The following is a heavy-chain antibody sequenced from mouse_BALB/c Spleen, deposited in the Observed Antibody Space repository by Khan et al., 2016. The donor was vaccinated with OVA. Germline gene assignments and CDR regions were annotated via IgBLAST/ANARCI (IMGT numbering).Heavy chain of an antibody. CDR1: GYTFTSYW. Sequence: QVQLQQPGAELVKPGAPVKLSCKASGYTFTSYWMNWVKQRPGRGLEWIGRIDPSDSEPHYNQTFTDKATLTVDKSSSTAYIQLSSLTSKDSAVYYVARDQYGNYFYAMDYWGQGTSVTVAS. J-gene: IGHJ4*01. CDR3: ARDQYGNYFYAMDY. CDR2: IDPSDSEP. V-gene: IGHV1-69*02. D-gene: IGHD2-10*02.